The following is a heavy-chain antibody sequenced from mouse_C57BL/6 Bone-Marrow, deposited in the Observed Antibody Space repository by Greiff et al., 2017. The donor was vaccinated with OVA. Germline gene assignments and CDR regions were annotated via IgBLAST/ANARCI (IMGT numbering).Heavy chain of an antibody. CDR1: GYTFTDYY. J-gene: IGHJ2*01. CDR3: ARGPSLYYFDY. D-gene: IGHD6-1*01. Sequence: GQLQQSGPVLVKPGASVKMSCKASGYTFTDYYMNWVKQSHGKSLEWIGVINPYNGGTSYNQKFKGKATLTVDKSSSTAYMELNSLTSEDSAVYYCARGPSLYYFDYWGQGTTLTVSS. V-gene: IGHV1-19*01. CDR2: INPYNGGT.